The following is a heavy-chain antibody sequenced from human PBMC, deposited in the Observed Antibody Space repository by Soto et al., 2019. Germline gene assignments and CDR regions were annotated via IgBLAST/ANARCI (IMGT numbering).Heavy chain of an antibody. CDR3: ARNRGGSHTLGDYYYGMDV. V-gene: IGHV1-69*06. D-gene: IGHD3-10*01. Sequence: QVQLVQSGAEVKKPGSSVKVSCKASGGTFSSYAISWVRQAPGQGLEWMGGIIPIFGTANYAQKFQGRVTITADKSTSTAYMELSSLRSEDTAVYYCARNRGGSHTLGDYYYGMDVWGQGTTVTVSS. CDR2: IIPIFGTA. J-gene: IGHJ6*02. CDR1: GGTFSSYA.